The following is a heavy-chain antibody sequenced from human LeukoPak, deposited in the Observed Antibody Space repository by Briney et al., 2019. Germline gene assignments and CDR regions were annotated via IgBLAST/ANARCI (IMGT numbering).Heavy chain of an antibody. Sequence: PSETLSLTCTVSGGSISSYYWSWIRQPPGKGLEWIGYIYYSGSTNYNPSLKSRVTISVDTSKNQFSLKLSSVTAADTAVYYCARERSGWYYYFDYCGQGTLVTVSS. CDR1: GGSISSYY. J-gene: IGHJ4*02. CDR2: IYYSGST. CDR3: ARERSGWYYYFDY. D-gene: IGHD6-19*01. V-gene: IGHV4-59*01.